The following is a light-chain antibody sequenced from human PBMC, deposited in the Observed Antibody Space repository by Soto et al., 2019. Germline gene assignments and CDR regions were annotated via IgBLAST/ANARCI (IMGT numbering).Light chain of an antibody. Sequence: QSALTQPASVSGSPGQSIAISCTGTSGDVGGYDYVSWYQQHPDKAPKLMIYEVTKRPSWVSNRFSGSKSGNTPSLTISGLQPEDEADYYCSSHTSGSTRVFGSGTKLTVL. J-gene: IGLJ1*01. CDR2: EVT. V-gene: IGLV2-14*01. CDR3: SSHTSGSTRV. CDR1: SGDVGGYDY.